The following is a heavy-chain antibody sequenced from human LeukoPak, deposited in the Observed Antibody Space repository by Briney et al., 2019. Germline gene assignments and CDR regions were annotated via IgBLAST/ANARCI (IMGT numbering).Heavy chain of an antibody. Sequence: GGSLRLSCAASGFTFSSYEMNWVRQAPGKGLEWVSYISSSSSYIYYADSVKGRFTISRDNAKNSLYLQMNSLRAEDTAVYYCARGHTAVTRHFDFWGQGTLVTVSS. CDR1: GFTFSSYE. CDR2: ISSSSSYI. D-gene: IGHD4-17*01. J-gene: IGHJ4*02. CDR3: ARGHTAVTRHFDF. V-gene: IGHV3-21*05.